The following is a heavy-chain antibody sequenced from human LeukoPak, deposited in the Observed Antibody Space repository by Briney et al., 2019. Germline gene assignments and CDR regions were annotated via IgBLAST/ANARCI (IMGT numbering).Heavy chain of an antibody. CDR3: AKRHSSGWYDYFDY. V-gene: IGHV3-23*01. CDR2: ISGSGDST. D-gene: IGHD6-19*01. CDR1: GFTFSTYA. J-gene: IGHJ4*02. Sequence: GGSLRLSCAASGFTFSTYAVNWVRQAPGKGLEWVSTISGSGDSTYYADSVKGRFTISRDNSKNTLYLQMNSLRAEDTAVYYCAKRHSSGWYDYFDYWGQGTLVTVSS.